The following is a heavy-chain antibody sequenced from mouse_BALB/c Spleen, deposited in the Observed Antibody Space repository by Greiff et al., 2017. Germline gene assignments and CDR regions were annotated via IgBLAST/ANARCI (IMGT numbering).Heavy chain of an antibody. D-gene: IGHD3-2*01. Sequence: ESGPGLVKPSQSLSLTCSVTGYSITSGYYWNWIRQFPGNKLEWMGYISYDGSNNYNPSLKNRISITRDTSKNQFFLKLNSVTTEDTATYYCARGTARAVFDYWGQGTTRTVSS. CDR3: ARGTARAVFDY. CDR2: ISYDGSN. V-gene: IGHV3-6*02. CDR1: GYSITSGYY. J-gene: IGHJ2*01.